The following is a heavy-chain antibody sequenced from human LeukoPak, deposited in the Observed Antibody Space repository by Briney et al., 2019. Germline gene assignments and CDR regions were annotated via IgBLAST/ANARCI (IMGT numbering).Heavy chain of an antibody. Sequence: SETLSLTCTVSGGSISSYYWSWIRQPPGKGLEWIGYIYYSGSTNYNPSLKSRVTISVDTSKNQFSLKLSSVTAADTAVYYCARDRGSEGYRYFDYWGQGTLVTVSS. D-gene: IGHD3-16*01. CDR1: GGSISSYY. V-gene: IGHV4-59*01. J-gene: IGHJ4*02. CDR2: IYYSGST. CDR3: ARDRGSEGYRYFDY.